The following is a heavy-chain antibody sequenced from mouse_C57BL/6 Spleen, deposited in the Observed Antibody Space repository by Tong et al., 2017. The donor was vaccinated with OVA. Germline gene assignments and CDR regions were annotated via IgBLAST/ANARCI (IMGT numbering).Heavy chain of an antibody. J-gene: IGHJ2*01. CDR2: ISDGGSYT. Sequence: EVQLQESGGGLVKPGGSLKLSCAASGFTFSSYAMSWVRQTPEKRLEWVATISDGGSYTYYPDNVKGRFTISRDNAKNNLYLQMSHLKSEDTAMYYCARAKSFSYDGYYDYFDYWGQGTTLTVSS. V-gene: IGHV5-4*01. CDR3: ARAKSFSYDGYYDYFDY. CDR1: GFTFSSYA. D-gene: IGHD2-3*01.